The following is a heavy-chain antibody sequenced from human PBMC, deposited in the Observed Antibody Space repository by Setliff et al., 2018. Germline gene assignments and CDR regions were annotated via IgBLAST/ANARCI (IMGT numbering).Heavy chain of an antibody. J-gene: IGHJ4*02. CDR1: GGSFSGYY. Sequence: PSETLSLTCAVHGGSFSGYYWSWIRQPPGKRLEWIGEILHSGNINYNPSLKSRVTISMDTSKNQFSLKVNSVTAADTAVYYCARSFSRSEKFLLDYWGQGALVTVSS. D-gene: IGHD2-15*01. CDR3: ARSFSRSEKFLLDY. V-gene: IGHV4-34*12. CDR2: ILHSGNI.